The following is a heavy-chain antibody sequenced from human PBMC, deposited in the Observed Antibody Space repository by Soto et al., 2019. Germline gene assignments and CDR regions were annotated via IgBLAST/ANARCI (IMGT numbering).Heavy chain of an antibody. D-gene: IGHD2-15*01. CDR1: GYTFSSYG. J-gene: IGHJ4*02. V-gene: IGHV1-3*01. Sequence: AAVKVSCKASGYTFSSYGIIWVLQAPGQRLEWMGWINAGNGNTKYSQKFQGRVTITRDTSASTAYMELSSLRSEDTAVYYCARDLGGWPDYWGQGTLVTVS. CDR2: INAGNGNT. CDR3: ARDLGGWPDY.